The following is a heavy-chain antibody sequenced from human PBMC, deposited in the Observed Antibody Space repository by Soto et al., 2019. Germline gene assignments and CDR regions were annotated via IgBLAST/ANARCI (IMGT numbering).Heavy chain of an antibody. D-gene: IGHD2-15*01. CDR3: AKDRTVVVGAATFDY. V-gene: IGHV3-23*01. CDR2: ISGSGGST. J-gene: IGHJ4*02. CDR1: GFTFSSDA. Sequence: GGSLRLSCAASGFTFSSDAMSWVRQAPGQGLEWVSAISGSGGSTYYADTVNGRFTISRDNSKNTLYLQMNSLRAEDTAVYYCAKDRTVVVGAATFDYWGQGTLVTVSS.